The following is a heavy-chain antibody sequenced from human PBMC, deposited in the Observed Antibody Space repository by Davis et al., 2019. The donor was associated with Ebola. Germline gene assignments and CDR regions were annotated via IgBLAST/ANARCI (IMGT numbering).Heavy chain of an antibody. CDR2: IYPGDPDT. D-gene: IGHD1-1*01. CDR3: ASVAGTTIKYYGRDV. CDR1: GYTFSSYW. Sequence: GESLKISCKASGYTFSSYWIGWVRQMPGKGLEWMGFIYPGDPDTKYSPAFEGHVTISADKSTSTAYLQWNTLKASDSATYYCASVAGTTIKYYGRDVWGQGTTVTVSS. V-gene: IGHV5-51*01. J-gene: IGHJ6*02.